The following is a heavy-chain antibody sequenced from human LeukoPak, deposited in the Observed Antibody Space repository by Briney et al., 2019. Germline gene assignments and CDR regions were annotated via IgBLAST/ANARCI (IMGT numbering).Heavy chain of an antibody. Sequence: GGSLRLSCAASGFTFSSYGMSWVRQAPGKGREWVSAISGSGGSTHYADSVKGRFTISRDNSKNTLYLQMNSLRAEDTAVYYCAKDQRGMIVVKLVDVAFDIWGQGTMVTVSS. V-gene: IGHV3-23*01. J-gene: IGHJ3*02. CDR3: AKDQRGMIVVKLVDVAFDI. CDR2: ISGSGGST. D-gene: IGHD3-22*01. CDR1: GFTFSSYG.